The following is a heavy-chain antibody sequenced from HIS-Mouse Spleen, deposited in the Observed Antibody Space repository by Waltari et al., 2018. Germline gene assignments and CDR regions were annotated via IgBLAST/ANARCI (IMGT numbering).Heavy chain of an antibody. CDR3: ARDQDSLGY. CDR2: IKPDRSDT. CDR1: GYTFTGYY. V-gene: IGHV1-2*06. Sequence: QVQLVQSGAEVKKPGASVKVSCKASGYTFTGYYMHWVRQAPGQGLEWMGRIKPDRSDTNYAEKFQGRVTMTRDTSISTAYMGLSRLRSDDTAVYYCARDQDSLGYWGQGTLVTVSS. J-gene: IGHJ4*02. D-gene: IGHD2-15*01.